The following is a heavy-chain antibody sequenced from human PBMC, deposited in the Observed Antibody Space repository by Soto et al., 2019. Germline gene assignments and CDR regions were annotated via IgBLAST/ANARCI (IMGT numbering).Heavy chain of an antibody. CDR1: GGSISSYY. CDR2: IYYSGST. D-gene: IGHD3-10*01. Sequence: QVQLQESGPGLVKPSETLSLTCTVSGGSISSYYWSWIRQPPGKGLEWIGYIYYSGSTNYNPSLTSRVSRSVDTSQTXFXLKLSSVTAADTAVYYCARGDPLLWFGEKVYYGMDVWGQGTTVTVSS. J-gene: IGHJ6*02. V-gene: IGHV4-59*01. CDR3: ARGDPLLWFGEKVYYGMDV.